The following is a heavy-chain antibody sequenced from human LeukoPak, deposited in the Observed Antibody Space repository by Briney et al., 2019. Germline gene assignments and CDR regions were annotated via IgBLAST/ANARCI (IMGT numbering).Heavy chain of an antibody. CDR1: GFTFDDYT. V-gene: IGHV3-43*01. D-gene: IGHD6-13*01. J-gene: IGHJ3*02. CDR3: AKEAQQLVVGDAFDI. Sequence: HSGGSLRLSCAASGFTFDDYTMHWVRQAPGKGLEWVSLISWDGGSTYYADSVKGRFTISRDNSKNSLYLQMNSLRTEDTALYYCAKEAQQLVVGDAFDIWGQGTMVTVSS. CDR2: ISWDGGST.